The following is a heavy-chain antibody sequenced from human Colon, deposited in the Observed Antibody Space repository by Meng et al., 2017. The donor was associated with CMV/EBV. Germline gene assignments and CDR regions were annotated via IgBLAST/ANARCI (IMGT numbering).Heavy chain of an antibody. CDR3: AKGQMKHDY. D-gene: IGHD5-24*01. CDR1: GFTFSDYY. CDR2: ISSSGGTK. Sequence: GESLKISCAASGFTFSDYYMGWVRQAPGKGLEWVSYISSSGGTKYYADSVKGRFTISRDNAKNSLYLQMNSLRAEDTAVYYCAKGQMKHDYWGQGTLVTVSS. J-gene: IGHJ4*02. V-gene: IGHV3-11*04.